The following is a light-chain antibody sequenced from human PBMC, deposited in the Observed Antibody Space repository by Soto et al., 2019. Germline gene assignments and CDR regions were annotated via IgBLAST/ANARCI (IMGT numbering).Light chain of an antibody. J-gene: IGLJ1*01. CDR1: SRDVGGYKY. V-gene: IGLV2-14*03. CDR3: SSYTSSISYV. Sequence: QSALTQPASVSGAPGQSITISCTGNSRDVGGYKYVSWYQQHPGKAPKLLIYDVDNRPSGVSNRFSGSKSGNTASLTISGLQAEDEADYYCSSYTSSISYVFGTGTKVTVL. CDR2: DVD.